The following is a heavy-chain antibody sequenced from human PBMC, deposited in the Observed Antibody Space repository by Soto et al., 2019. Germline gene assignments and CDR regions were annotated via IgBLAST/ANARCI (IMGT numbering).Heavy chain of an antibody. CDR2: INAGNGNT. J-gene: IGHJ6*02. V-gene: IGHV1-3*01. CDR1: GYTFTSYA. Sequence: ASVKVSCKASGYTFTSYAMHWVRQAPGQRLEWMGWINAGNGNTKYSQKFQGRVTITRDTSASTAYMELSSLRSEDTAVYYCARVKCSNTSCYDGNGMDVWGQGTTVTVSS. D-gene: IGHD2-2*01. CDR3: ARVKCSNTSCYDGNGMDV.